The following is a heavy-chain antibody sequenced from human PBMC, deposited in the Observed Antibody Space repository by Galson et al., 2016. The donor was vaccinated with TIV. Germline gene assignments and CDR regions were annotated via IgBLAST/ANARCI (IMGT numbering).Heavy chain of an antibody. Sequence: VKVSCKASGVIFNSYAISWVRQAPGQGLEWVGGIIAIFGVASYAQKFQGRVTITADGSTSTAYMELSSLRSEDTAVDYCARSNSYNFYYMAVWGQGTTVTVSS. CDR1: GVIFNSYA. V-gene: IGHV1-69*01. D-gene: IGHD2/OR15-2a*01. CDR2: IIAIFGVA. J-gene: IGHJ6*03. CDR3: ARSNSYNFYYMAV.